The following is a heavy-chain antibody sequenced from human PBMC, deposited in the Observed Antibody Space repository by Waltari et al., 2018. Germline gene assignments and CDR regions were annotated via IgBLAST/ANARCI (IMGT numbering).Heavy chain of an antibody. Sequence: QVQLMESGGGVVQPGRSLRHSCGASGFTFSRYSMHCVRQAPGKGLEWVAVILYDGTTSYYADSMKGRFTISRDNSENTLYLQMNSLRIEDTAVFYCARDRQSGGFRYDYWGQGTLVTVSS. CDR2: ILYDGTTS. CDR1: GFTFSRYS. CDR3: ARDRQSGGFRYDY. J-gene: IGHJ4*02. V-gene: IGHV3-30*01. D-gene: IGHD3-10*01.